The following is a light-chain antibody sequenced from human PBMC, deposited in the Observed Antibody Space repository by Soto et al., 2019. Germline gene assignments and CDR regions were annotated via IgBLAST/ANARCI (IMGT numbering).Light chain of an antibody. V-gene: IGKV3-20*01. CDR3: QQYGSSLIT. J-gene: IGKJ5*01. CDR2: SSS. CDR1: QSISSTL. Sequence: EIALTQSPGTLSLSPGERATLSCKASQSISSTLLAWYQQKTGQAPRLLIYSSSIRATGIPDRFSGSGSGTDFTLTISRLEPEDFAVYYCQQYGSSLITFGQGTRLEIK.